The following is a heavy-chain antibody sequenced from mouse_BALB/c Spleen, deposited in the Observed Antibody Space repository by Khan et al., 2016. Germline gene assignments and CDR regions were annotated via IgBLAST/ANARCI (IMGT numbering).Heavy chain of an antibody. Sequence: QIQLVQSGPELKKPGETVKLSCKASGYTFTNFGINWVRPAPGKGLEWMDWINTNTGETTYADDFKGRFALSLETSASTVYFQINILKNEDTATYICASGMTPVIATRRHDWCQGTTLTVTS. V-gene: IGHV9-3-1*01. CDR2: INTNTGET. J-gene: IGHJ2*01. CDR3: ASGMTPVIATRRHD. CDR1: GYTFTNFG. D-gene: IGHD1-1*01.